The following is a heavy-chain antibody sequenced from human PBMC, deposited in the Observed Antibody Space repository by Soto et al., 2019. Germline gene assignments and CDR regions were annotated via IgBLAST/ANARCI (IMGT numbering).Heavy chain of an antibody. CDR1: GFTFSSYG. Sequence: GGSLRLSCAASGFTFSSYGMHWVRQAPGKGLEWVAVISYDGSNKYYADSVKGRFTISRDNSKNTLYLQMNSLRAEDTAVYYCAKFPARATYFDYWGQGTLVTVSS. J-gene: IGHJ4*02. V-gene: IGHV3-30*18. CDR3: AKFPARATYFDY. D-gene: IGHD1-26*01. CDR2: ISYDGSNK.